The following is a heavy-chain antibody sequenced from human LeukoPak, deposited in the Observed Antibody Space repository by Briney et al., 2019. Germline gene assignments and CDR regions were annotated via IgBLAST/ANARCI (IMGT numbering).Heavy chain of an antibody. CDR3: ARLGDYYDSSGYFDAFDI. CDR2: IYYGGST. CDR1: GGSISSSSYH. D-gene: IGHD3-22*01. J-gene: IGHJ3*02. Sequence: SPSETLSLTCTVSGGSISSSSYHWGWIRQPPGKGLEWIGTIYYGGSTYYNPSLKSRVTISVDTSKKQFSLKLTSVTAADAAVYYCARLGDYYDSSGYFDAFDIWGQGTMVTVFS. V-gene: IGHV4-39*01.